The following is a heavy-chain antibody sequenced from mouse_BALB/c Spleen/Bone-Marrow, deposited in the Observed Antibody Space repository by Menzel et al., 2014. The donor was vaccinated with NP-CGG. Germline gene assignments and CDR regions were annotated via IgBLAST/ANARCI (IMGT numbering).Heavy chain of an antibody. CDR1: GFSLISYG. D-gene: IGHD1-1*01. CDR3: ARSSSPYYYAMDY. CDR2: IWAGGST. Sequence: VQVVESGPGLVAPSQSLSITCTVSGFSLISYGVHWVRPPPGKGLEWPGVIWAGGSTNYNSALMSRLSISKDNSKSQVFLKMNSLQTDDTAMYYCARSSSPYYYAMDYWGQGTSVTVSS. J-gene: IGHJ4*01. V-gene: IGHV2-9*02.